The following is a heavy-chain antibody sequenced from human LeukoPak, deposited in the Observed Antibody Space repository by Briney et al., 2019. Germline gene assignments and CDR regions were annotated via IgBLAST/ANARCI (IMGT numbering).Heavy chain of an antibody. CDR3: AREGRLYDNSCHFSALYYFDY. Sequence: QPGGSLRLSCAASGFTFSNYAMHWVRQAPGKGLEWVASISSDGNNKYFADSVKGRFTISRDNSKNTLYLQMNSLRAEDTAVYYCAREGRLYDNSCHFSALYYFDYWGQGTLVTVSS. CDR2: ISSDGNNK. D-gene: IGHD3-22*01. CDR1: GFTFSNYA. J-gene: IGHJ4*02. V-gene: IGHV3-30*04.